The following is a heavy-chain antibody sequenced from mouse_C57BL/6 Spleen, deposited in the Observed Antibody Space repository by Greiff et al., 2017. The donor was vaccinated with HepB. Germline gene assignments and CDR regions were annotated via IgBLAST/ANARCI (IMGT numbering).Heavy chain of an antibody. Sequence: VQLQQSGPELVKPGASVKISCKASGYSFTDYNMNWVKQSNGKSLEWIGVINPNYGTTSYNQKFKGKATLTVDQSSSTAYMQLNSLASEDSAVYYCAPNYYGTLSPFAYWGQGTLVTVSA. V-gene: IGHV1-39*01. CDR3: APNYYGTLSPFAY. CDR2: INPNYGTT. D-gene: IGHD1-1*01. CDR1: GYSFTDYN. J-gene: IGHJ3*01.